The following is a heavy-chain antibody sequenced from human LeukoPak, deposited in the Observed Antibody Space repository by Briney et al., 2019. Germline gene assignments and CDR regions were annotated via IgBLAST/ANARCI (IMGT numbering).Heavy chain of an antibody. CDR1: GSAISSSNYY. J-gene: IGHJ4*02. V-gene: IGHV4-39*01. D-gene: IGHD6-19*01. CDR3: ASRQRYSSGWYFDC. Sequence: PSETLSLTCTVSGSAISSSNYYWGWIRQPSEKGLEWIGTINYSGSTYYNPSLKSRVAMSVDTSKNQFSLELSSVTAADTAVYYCASRQRYSSGWYFDCWGQGALVTVSS. CDR2: INYSGST.